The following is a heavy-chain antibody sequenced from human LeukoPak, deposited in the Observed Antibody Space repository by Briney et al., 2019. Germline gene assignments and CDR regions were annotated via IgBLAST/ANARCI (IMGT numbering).Heavy chain of an antibody. V-gene: IGHV1-2*02. D-gene: IGHD3-22*01. Sequence: ASVKVSCKASGYTFTGYYMHWVRQAPGQGLEWMGWVTPNSGGTNYAQKFQGRVTMTRDTSISTAYMELSRLRSDDTAVYYCARGEILGYYYDSSGYSFDYWGQGTLVTVST. CDR2: VTPNSGGT. J-gene: IGHJ4*02. CDR1: GYTFTGYY. CDR3: ARGEILGYYYDSSGYSFDY.